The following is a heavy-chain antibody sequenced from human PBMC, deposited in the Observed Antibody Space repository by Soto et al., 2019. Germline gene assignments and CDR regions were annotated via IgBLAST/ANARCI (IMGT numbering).Heavy chain of an antibody. J-gene: IGHJ3*02. CDR1: GGTFSSDT. V-gene: IGHV1-69*02. CDR2: FIPMFDMA. CDR3: ASDDYSEYSDGGFEM. D-gene: IGHD2-15*01. Sequence: QVQLVQSGAEVKKPGSSVTVSCKSSGGTFSSDTISWVRQAPGQGLEWMGRFIPMFDMADYGQKCKGRVTSTAHAWSSAALMERKGVRSESGVVYYCASDDYSEYSDGGFEMRGPGTGLSVSS.